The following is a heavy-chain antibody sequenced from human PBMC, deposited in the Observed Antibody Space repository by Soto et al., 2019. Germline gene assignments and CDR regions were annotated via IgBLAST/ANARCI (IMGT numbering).Heavy chain of an antibody. V-gene: IGHV3-30*18. CDR1: GFTFSSYG. J-gene: IGHJ4*02. CDR3: AKTNRVGNWNYDFAY. CDR2: ISYDGSNK. D-gene: IGHD1-7*01. Sequence: GGSLRLSCAASGFTFSSYGMHWVRQAPGKGLEWVAVISYDGSNKYYADSVKGRFTISRDNSKNTLYLQMNSLRAEDTAVYYCAKTNRVGNWNYDFAYWGQGTLVTVSS.